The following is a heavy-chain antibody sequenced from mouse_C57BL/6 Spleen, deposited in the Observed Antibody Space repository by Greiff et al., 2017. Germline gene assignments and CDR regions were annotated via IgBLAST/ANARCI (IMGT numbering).Heavy chain of an antibody. D-gene: IGHD1-1*01. V-gene: IGHV8-8*01. J-gene: IGHJ4*01. CDR1: GFPLSTFGMG. Sequence: QVTLKESGPGILQPSQTLSLTCSFSGFPLSTFGMGVGWIRQPSGKGLEWLAHIWWVDAKYYNPALKSRLTISKDTSKNQVFLKIANVDTADTATYCCARIPTLYSGSREGDYYAMDYWGKGTSVTVSS. CDR2: IWWVDAK. CDR3: ARIPTLYSGSREGDYYAMDY.